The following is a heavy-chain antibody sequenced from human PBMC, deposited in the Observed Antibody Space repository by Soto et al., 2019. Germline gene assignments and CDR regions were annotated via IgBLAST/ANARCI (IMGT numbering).Heavy chain of an antibody. CDR3: ARELPSIVVVPAAMFGAFDI. CDR2: IYYSGST. V-gene: IGHV4-59*01. J-gene: IGHJ3*02. D-gene: IGHD2-2*01. CDR1: GGSISSYY. Sequence: QVQLQESGPGLVKPSETLSLTCTVSGGSISSYYWSWIRQPPGKGLEWIGYIYYSGSTNYNPSLKSRVTISVDTSKNQFSLKLSSVTAADTAVYYCARELPSIVVVPAAMFGAFDIWGQGTMVTVSS.